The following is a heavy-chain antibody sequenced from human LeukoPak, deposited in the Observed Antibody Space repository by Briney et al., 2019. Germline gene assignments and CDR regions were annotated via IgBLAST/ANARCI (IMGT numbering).Heavy chain of an antibody. CDR1: GGTFSRYA. D-gene: IGHD5-24*01. CDR2: IIPIFGTA. J-gene: IGHJ4*02. Sequence: SVKVSCKASGGTFSRYAISWVRQAPGQGLEWMGGIIPIFGTANYAQKFQGRVTITADESTSTAYMELSSLRSEDTAVYYCATRWLQLLSFDYWGQGTLVTVSS. V-gene: IGHV1-69*13. CDR3: ATRWLQLLSFDY.